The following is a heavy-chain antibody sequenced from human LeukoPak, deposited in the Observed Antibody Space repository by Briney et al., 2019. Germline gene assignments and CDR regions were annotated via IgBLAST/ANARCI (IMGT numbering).Heavy chain of an antibody. CDR2: IYTSGST. V-gene: IGHV4-4*07. J-gene: IGHJ4*02. D-gene: IGHD6-19*01. Sequence: SETLSLTCTVSGGSISSYYWSWIRQPPGKGLEWIGRIYTSGSTNYNPSLKSRVTMSVGTSKNQFSLKLSSVSAADTAVYYCARGYTSAWVNHIDYWGQGTLVTVSS. CDR3: ARGYTSAWVNHIDY. CDR1: GGSISSYY.